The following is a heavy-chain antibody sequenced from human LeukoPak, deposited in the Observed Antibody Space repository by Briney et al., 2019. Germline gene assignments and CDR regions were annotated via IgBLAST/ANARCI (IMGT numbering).Heavy chain of an antibody. D-gene: IGHD3-10*01. CDR3: AKRESGSYRN. J-gene: IGHJ4*02. CDR2: ISNSGGST. V-gene: IGHV3-23*01. Sequence: PGGSLRRSCAASGFTFGNHAMNWVRQAPGKGLEWVSDISNSGGSTDYADSVKGRFTISRDNSKNTLYLQMNSLRVEDTAVYYCAKRESGSYRNWGQGTLVSVSS. CDR1: GFTFGNHA.